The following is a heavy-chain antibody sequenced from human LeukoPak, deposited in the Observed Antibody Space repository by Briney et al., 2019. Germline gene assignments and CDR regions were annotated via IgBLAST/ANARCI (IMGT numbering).Heavy chain of an antibody. CDR3: AGGFLEWLLQVDI. CDR1: GGSISSGGYY. V-gene: IGHV4-61*08. CDR2: IYHSGST. D-gene: IGHD3-3*01. J-gene: IGHJ3*02. Sequence: SETLSLTCTVSGGSISSGGYYWSWIRQPPGKGLEWIGYIYHSGSTNYNPSLKSRVTISVDTSKNQFSLKLSSVTAADTAVYYCAGGFLEWLLQVDIWGQGTMVTVSS.